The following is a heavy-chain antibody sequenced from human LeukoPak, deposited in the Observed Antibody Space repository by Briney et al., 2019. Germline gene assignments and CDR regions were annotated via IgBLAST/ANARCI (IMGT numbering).Heavy chain of an antibody. CDR3: ARDRGGSGGGWFDP. D-gene: IGHD2-15*01. CDR1: GYTFTGYY. Sequence: ASVKVSCKASGYTFTGYYMHWVRQAPGQGLEWMGRIIPILGIANYAQKFQGRVTITADKSTSTAYMELSSLRSEDTAVYYCARDRGGSGGGWFDPWGQGTLVTVSS. J-gene: IGHJ5*02. CDR2: IIPILGIA. V-gene: IGHV1-69*04.